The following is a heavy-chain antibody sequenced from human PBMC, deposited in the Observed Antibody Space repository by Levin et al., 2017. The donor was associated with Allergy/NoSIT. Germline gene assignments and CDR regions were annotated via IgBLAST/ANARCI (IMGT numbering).Heavy chain of an antibody. CDR1: GFSFSSYT. CDR3: ASSYGY. D-gene: IGHD4-17*01. J-gene: IGHJ4*02. Sequence: GGSLRLSCAASGFSFSSYTMKWVRQAPGKGLEWVSSISSSSSDTDYADSVKGRFTISRDNAQNSLYLRMSSLRVEDTAVYYCASSYGYWGQGTLVTVSS. V-gene: IGHV3-21*06. CDR2: ISSSSSDT.